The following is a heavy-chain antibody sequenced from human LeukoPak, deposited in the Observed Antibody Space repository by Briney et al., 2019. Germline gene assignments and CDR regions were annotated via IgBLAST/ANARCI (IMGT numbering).Heavy chain of an antibody. CDR2: IYYSGST. CDR1: GGSISSYY. D-gene: IGHD3-10*01. J-gene: IGHJ6*03. V-gene: IGHV4-59*01. Sequence: SETLSLTCTVSGGSISSYYWSWIRQPPGKGLEWIGYIYYSGSTNYNPSLKSRVTISVDTSKNQFSLKLSSVTAADTAVYYCARGSGRPNSYYYYMDVWGKGTTVTISS. CDR3: ARGSGRPNSYYYYMDV.